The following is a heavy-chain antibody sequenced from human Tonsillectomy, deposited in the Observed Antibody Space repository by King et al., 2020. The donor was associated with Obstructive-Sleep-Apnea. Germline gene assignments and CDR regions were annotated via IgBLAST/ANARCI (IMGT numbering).Heavy chain of an antibody. CDR3: ARGGYYESSGYQL. J-gene: IGHJ4*02. CDR1: GFTVSRNY. D-gene: IGHD3-22*01. V-gene: IGHV3-53*04. CDR2: IYSTGST. Sequence: VQLVESGGGLVQPGGSLRLSCAASGFTVSRNYMSWVRQAPGKGLEWVSVIYSTGSTYYADSVKGRFTISRHNSKNTLYLQMNSLRAEDTAVYYCARGGYYESSGYQLWGQGTLVTVSS.